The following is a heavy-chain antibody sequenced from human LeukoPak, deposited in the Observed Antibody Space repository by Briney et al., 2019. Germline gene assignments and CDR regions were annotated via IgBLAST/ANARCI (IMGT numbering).Heavy chain of an antibody. Sequence: PSETLSLTCAVSGYSISSCYYWGWIRQPPGKGLEWIGRIYHSGSTYYNPSLKSRVTISVDTSKNQFSLKLSSVTAADTAVYYCAGGYIAAAGTTPGVVNYFDYWGQGTLVTVSS. J-gene: IGHJ4*02. V-gene: IGHV4-38-2*01. CDR1: GYSISSCYY. CDR3: AGGYIAAAGTTPGVVNYFDY. D-gene: IGHD6-13*01. CDR2: IYHSGST.